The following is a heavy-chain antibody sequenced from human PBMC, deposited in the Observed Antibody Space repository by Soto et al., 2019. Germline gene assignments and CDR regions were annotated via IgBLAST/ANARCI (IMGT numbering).Heavy chain of an antibody. CDR2: IKSKTDGGTT. Sequence: PGVSLRLSCAASGFTFSNAWMSWVRQAPGKGLEWVGRIKSKTDGGTTDYAAPVKGRFTISRDDSKNTLYLQMNILKTEDTAVYYCTTDFVAAAGTHYYYYGMDVWGQGTTVTVSS. CDR3: TTDFVAAAGTHYYYYGMDV. V-gene: IGHV3-15*01. CDR1: GFTFSNAW. D-gene: IGHD6-13*01. J-gene: IGHJ6*02.